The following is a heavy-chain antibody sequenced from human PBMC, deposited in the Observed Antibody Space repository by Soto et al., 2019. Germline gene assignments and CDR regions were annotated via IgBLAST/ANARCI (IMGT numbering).Heavy chain of an antibody. Sequence: PSETLSLTCTVSDGYLSSYDWTWIRQSPGKGLEWIGYVYFSGNTNYNPSLKSRVTISIDTSKNQFSLRLASVTAADTAFYYCGSVRPSGYVLSWGQGTLVTVSS. CDR1: DGYLSSYD. V-gene: IGHV4-59*01. D-gene: IGHD6-25*01. J-gene: IGHJ5*02. CDR3: GSVRPSGYVLS. CDR2: VYFSGNT.